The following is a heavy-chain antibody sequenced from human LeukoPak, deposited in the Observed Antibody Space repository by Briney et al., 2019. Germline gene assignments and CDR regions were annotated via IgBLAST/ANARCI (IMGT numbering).Heavy chain of an antibody. CDR2: MNPNSGNT. J-gene: IGHJ4*02. V-gene: IGHV1-8*01. CDR3: ARVEWFGELLLDY. D-gene: IGHD3-10*01. CDR1: GYTFTSYD. Sequence: ASVTVSCKSSGYTFTSYDINWVRQATGQGLEWMGWMNPNSGNTGYAQKFQGRVTMTRNTSISTAYMELSSLRSEDTAVYYCARVEWFGELLLDYWGQGTLVTVSS.